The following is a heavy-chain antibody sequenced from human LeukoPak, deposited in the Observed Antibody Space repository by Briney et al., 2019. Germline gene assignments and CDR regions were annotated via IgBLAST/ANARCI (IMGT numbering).Heavy chain of an antibody. CDR2: INHSGST. Sequence: SETLSLTCAVYGGSFSGYYWSWIRQPPGKGLDWIGEINHSGSTNYNPSLKSRVTVSVDTSKNQFSLKLSSVTAADTAVYYCARDYGDYSEIWGQGTMVTVSS. CDR3: ARDYGDYSEI. V-gene: IGHV4-34*01. D-gene: IGHD4-17*01. CDR1: GGSFSGYY. J-gene: IGHJ3*02.